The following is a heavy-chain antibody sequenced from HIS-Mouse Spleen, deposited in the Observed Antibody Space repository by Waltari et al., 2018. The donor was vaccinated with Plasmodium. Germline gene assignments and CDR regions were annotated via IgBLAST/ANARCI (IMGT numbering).Heavy chain of an antibody. CDR1: GFPFRSYE. Sequence: EVQLVESGGGLVQPGGSLRLSWAASGFPFRSYEVHLVRQATGKGLEWVSAIGTAGDTYYPGSVKGRFTISRENAKNSLYLQMNSLRAGDTAVYYCARGRWNHAFDIWGQGTMVTVSS. CDR2: IGTAGDT. D-gene: IGHD1-1*01. CDR3: ARGRWNHAFDI. J-gene: IGHJ3*02. V-gene: IGHV3-13*01.